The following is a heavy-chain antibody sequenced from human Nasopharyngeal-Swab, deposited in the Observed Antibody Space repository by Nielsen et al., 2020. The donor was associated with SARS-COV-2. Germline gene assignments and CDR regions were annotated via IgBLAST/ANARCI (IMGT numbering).Heavy chain of an antibody. CDR1: GFTYDDYA. Sequence: GGSLRLSCAASGFTYDDYAMHWVRQSPGKGLEWVAHVAWNGIVGYPDSVKGRFTISRDNAKDSLYLQMNSLRADDTAVYYCARDTPAMFAYWGQGTLVTVSS. CDR3: ARDTPAMFAY. J-gene: IGHJ4*02. V-gene: IGHV3-9*01. CDR2: VAWNGIV.